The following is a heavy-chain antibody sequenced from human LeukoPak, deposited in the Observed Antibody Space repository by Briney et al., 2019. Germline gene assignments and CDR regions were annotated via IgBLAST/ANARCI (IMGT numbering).Heavy chain of an antibody. D-gene: IGHD3-10*01. J-gene: IGHJ4*02. CDR1: GFTFSSYS. V-gene: IGHV3-48*01. CDR3: ARGWTGPDY. CDR2: ISSSSSTI. Sequence: GGSLRLSCAASGFTFSSYSMNWVRQAPGKGLEWVSYISSSSSTIYYADSVKGRFTISRDNAKNSLYLQMNSLRAEDTAVYYCARGWTGPDYWGQGTLVTVSS.